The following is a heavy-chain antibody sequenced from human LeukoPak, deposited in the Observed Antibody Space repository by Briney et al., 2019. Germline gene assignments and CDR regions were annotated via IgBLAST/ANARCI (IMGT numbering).Heavy chain of an antibody. J-gene: IGHJ4*02. CDR2: ISYDGSNK. D-gene: IGHD5-12*01. CDR3: AKDRGIVATYFDY. Sequence: SCKVSGYTLTELSMHWVRQAPGKGLEWVALISYDGSNKYYADSVKGRFTISRDNSKNTLYLQMNSLRAEDTAVYYCAKDRGIVATYFDYWGQGTLVTVSS. CDR1: GYTLTELS. V-gene: IGHV3-30*18.